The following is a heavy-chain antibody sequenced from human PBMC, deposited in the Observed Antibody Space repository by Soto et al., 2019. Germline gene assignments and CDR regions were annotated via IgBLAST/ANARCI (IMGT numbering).Heavy chain of an antibody. CDR3: AKDNYYGSGSYYLLFDY. Sequence: EVQLLESGGGLVQPGGSLRLSCAASGFTFSSYAMSWVRQAPGKGLEWVPTISGSGGSTYYADSVKGRFTISRDNSKNTLYLQMNSLRAEDTAVYYCAKDNYYGSGSYYLLFDYWGQGTLVTVSS. D-gene: IGHD3-10*01. CDR2: ISGSGGST. J-gene: IGHJ4*02. V-gene: IGHV3-23*01. CDR1: GFTFSSYA.